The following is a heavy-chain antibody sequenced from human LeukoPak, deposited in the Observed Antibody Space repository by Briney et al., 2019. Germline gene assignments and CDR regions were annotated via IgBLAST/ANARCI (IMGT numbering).Heavy chain of an antibody. V-gene: IGHV4-4*07. CDR3: AREKSDYYYMDV. CDR1: GGSISGYY. J-gene: IGHJ6*03. Sequence: SETLSLTCTVSGGSISGYYWNWIRQPAGKGLEWIGRIYSSGSTNYNPSLKSRVAMSVDTSQNQFSLKLSSVTAADTAVYYCAREKSDYYYMDVWGRGTTVTVSS. CDR2: IYSSGST.